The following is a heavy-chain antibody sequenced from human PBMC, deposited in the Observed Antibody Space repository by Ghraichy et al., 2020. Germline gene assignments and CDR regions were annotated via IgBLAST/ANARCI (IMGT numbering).Heavy chain of an antibody. CDR1: GFTFSSYS. CDR2: ISSSSSYI. V-gene: IGHV3-21*01. Sequence: GGSLRLSCVASGFTFSSYSMNWVRQAPGKGLEWVSSISSSSSYIYYADSVKGRFTISRDNAKNSLYLQMNSLRAEDTAVYYCARGAKQWLGDYWGQGTLVTVSS. D-gene: IGHD6-19*01. CDR3: ARGAKQWLGDY. J-gene: IGHJ4*02.